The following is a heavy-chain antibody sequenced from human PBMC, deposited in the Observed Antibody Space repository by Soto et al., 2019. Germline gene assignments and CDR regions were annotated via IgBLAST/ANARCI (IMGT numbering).Heavy chain of an antibody. J-gene: IGHJ3*02. Sequence: SETLSPTRTVSGGSISSSSYYRGWVRQPPGKGLEWIGYIYYSGSTYYNPSLKSRVTISVDTSKNQFSLKLSSVTAADTAVYYCAKYGDPTLDAFDIWGQGTMVTVSS. V-gene: IGHV4-30-4*01. CDR2: IYYSGST. D-gene: IGHD4-17*01. CDR3: AKYGDPTLDAFDI. CDR1: GGSISSSSYY.